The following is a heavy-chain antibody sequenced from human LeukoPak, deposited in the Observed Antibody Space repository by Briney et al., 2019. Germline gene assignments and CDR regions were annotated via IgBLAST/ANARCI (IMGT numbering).Heavy chain of an antibody. V-gene: IGHV4-59*01. J-gene: IGHJ6*03. CDR3: ARTTEGGYTYDYFYYYYMDV. CDR1: GGYFSSYY. CDR2: IYYSGST. Sequence: SETLSLTCAIYGGYFSSYYWSWIRQPPGKGLEWIGYIYYSGSTNYNPSLKSRVTISVDLSKNQFSLKLSSVTTADTAVYYCARTTEGGYTYDYFYYYYMDVWGKGTTVTISS. D-gene: IGHD5-18*01.